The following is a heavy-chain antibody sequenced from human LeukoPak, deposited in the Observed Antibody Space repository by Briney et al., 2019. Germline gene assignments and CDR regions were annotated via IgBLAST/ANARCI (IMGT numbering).Heavy chain of an antibody. J-gene: IGHJ5*02. Sequence: SETLSLTCSLSGDSITTNSYWWGWIRQSPGKGLEWIGSIYSSGNSYYNPSLKSRATISPDTSKNQYSLRLTSVTAADTAVYYCARRGIWDLQIGNWSDPWGQGILVTVSS. CDR1: GDSITTNSYW. CDR3: ARRGIWDLQIGNWSDP. D-gene: IGHD3-16*01. V-gene: IGHV4-39*01. CDR2: IYSSGNS.